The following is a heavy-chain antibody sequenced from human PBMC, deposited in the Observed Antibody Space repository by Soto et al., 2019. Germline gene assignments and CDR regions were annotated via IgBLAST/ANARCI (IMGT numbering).Heavy chain of an antibody. V-gene: IGHV3-48*02. CDR1: GFTFSSYS. CDR2: ISSSSSTI. D-gene: IGHD2-15*01. Sequence: EVQLVESGGGLVQPGGSLRLSCAASGFTFSSYSMNWVRQAPGKGLEWVSYISSSSSTIYYADSVKGLVTISRDNAKNSLYLQMNSLRDEDTAVYYCATVGRGSLAHDSWGQGTLVTASA. CDR3: ATVGRGSLAHDS. J-gene: IGHJ4*02.